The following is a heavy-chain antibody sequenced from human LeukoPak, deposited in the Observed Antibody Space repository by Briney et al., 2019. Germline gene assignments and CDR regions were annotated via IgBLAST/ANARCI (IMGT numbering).Heavy chain of an antibody. CDR1: GYTFTGYY. CDR3: ARGGIVLMVYAIGYYFDY. V-gene: IGHV1-2*02. D-gene: IGHD2-8*01. Sequence: ASVKVSCKASGYTFTGYYMHWVRQAPGQGLEWMGWINPNSGGTNYARKFQGRVTMTRDTSISTAYMELSRLRSDDTAVYYCARGGIVLMVYAIGYYFDYWGQGTLVTVSS. CDR2: INPNSGGT. J-gene: IGHJ4*02.